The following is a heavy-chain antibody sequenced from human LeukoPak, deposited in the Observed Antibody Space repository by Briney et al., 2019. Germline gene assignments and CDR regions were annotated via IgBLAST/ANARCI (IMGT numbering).Heavy chain of an antibody. D-gene: IGHD2-2*01. V-gene: IGHV4-59*01. CDR3: ARGLTSLYCSSTSCYAPPPRFDP. Sequence: NPSETLSLTCTVSGGSISSYYWSWIRQPPGKGLEWIGNIYYSGSTNYNPSLKSRVTISVDTSKNQFSLKLSSVTAADTAVYYCARGLTSLYCSSTSCYAPPPRFDPWGQGTLVTVSS. CDR1: GGSISSYY. J-gene: IGHJ5*02. CDR2: IYYSGST.